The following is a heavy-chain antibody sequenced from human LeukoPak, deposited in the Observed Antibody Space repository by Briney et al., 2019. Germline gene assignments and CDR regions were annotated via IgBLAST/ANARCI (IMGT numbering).Heavy chain of an antibody. CDR2: IYYSGST. D-gene: IGHD6-19*01. J-gene: IGHJ4*02. CDR3: ARRRYSSGFIDY. CDR1: GGSISSYY. V-gene: IGHV4-39*01. Sequence: PSETLSLTCTVSGGSISSYYSSWIRQPPGKGLEWIGSIYYSGSTYYNPSLKSRVTISVDASKNQFSLKLSSVTAADTAVYYCARRRYSSGFIDYWGQGTLVTVSS.